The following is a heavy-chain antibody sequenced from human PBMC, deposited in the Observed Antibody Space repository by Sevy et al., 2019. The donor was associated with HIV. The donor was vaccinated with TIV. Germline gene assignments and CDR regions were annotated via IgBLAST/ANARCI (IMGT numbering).Heavy chain of an antibody. V-gene: IGHV4-59*01. CDR3: SRGGGRTDWGMDV. J-gene: IGHJ6*02. CDR2: ISDSGFS. CDR1: GGSTSTYY. Sequence: SETLSLTCTASGGSTSTYYWNWIRQPPGKGLEWIGSISDSGFSKDNPSLRSRVTISIDTSKNQFSVKLTSVSAADTAVDECSRGGGRTDWGMDVWGPGTTVTVSS. D-gene: IGHD3-16*01.